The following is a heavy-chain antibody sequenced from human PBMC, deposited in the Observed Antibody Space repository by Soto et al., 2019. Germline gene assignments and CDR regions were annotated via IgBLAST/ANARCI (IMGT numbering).Heavy chain of an antibody. D-gene: IGHD2-8*01. CDR1: GFNFSNYY. CDR2: ISSRASYT. Sequence: QLVEFGGGLVNPGGSLRLYCAASGFNFSNYYMAWVRQTPGKGLEWIAYISSRASYTKYADSVEGRFTVSRDNANGSLYLQMNSLRVEDTAISYCARRQPMLCMDAWGQGTLVTVSS. CDR3: ARRQPMLCMDA. V-gene: IGHV3-11*06. J-gene: IGHJ4*02.